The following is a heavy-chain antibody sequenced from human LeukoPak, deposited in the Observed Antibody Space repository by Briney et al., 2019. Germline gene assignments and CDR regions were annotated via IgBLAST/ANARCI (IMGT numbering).Heavy chain of an antibody. CDR3: AELGITMIGGV. J-gene: IGHJ6*04. D-gene: IGHD3-10*02. CDR1: GFTFDDYG. CDR2: INWNGGST. V-gene: IGHV3-20*04. Sequence: PGGSLRLSCAASGFTFDDYGMSWVRQAPGKGLEWVSGINWNGGSTGYADSVKGRFTISGDNAKNSLYLQMNSLRAEDTAVYYCAELGITMIGGVWGKGTTVTISS.